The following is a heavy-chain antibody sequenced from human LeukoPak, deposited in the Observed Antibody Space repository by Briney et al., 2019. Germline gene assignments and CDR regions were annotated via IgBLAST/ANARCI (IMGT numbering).Heavy chain of an antibody. Sequence: GASVKVSCKASGYTFTDYAMHWVRQAPGERLEWMGWINTGKGNTKYSQKFRGRVTITMDTSASTAYMELSSLRSEDTAVYYCARDHVVGLAPFDPWGQGTLVTVSS. CDR3: ARDHVVGLAPFDP. V-gene: IGHV1-3*04. J-gene: IGHJ5*02. CDR2: INTGKGNT. D-gene: IGHD2-15*01. CDR1: GYTFTDYA.